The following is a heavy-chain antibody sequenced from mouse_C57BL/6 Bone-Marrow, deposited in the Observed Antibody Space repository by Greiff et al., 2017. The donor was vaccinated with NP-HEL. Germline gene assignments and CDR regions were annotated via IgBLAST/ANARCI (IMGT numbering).Heavy chain of an antibody. D-gene: IGHD1-1*01. CDR3: ARHYYGSSHDY. CDR2: ISSGGSYT. J-gene: IGHJ2*01. V-gene: IGHV5-6*01. Sequence: EVQRVESGGDLVKPGGSLKLSCAASGFTFSSYGMSWVRQTPDKRLEWVATISSGGSYTYYPDSVKGRFTISRDNAKNTLYLQMSSLKSEDTAMYYCARHYYGSSHDYWGQGTTLTVSS. CDR1: GFTFSSYG.